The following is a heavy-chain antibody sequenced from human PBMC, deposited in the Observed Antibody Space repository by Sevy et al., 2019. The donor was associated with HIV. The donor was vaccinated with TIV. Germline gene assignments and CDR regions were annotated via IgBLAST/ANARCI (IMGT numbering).Heavy chain of an antibody. V-gene: IGHV1-69*04. CDR2: IIPILGIA. D-gene: IGHD3-22*01. CDR1: GGTFSSYA. CDR3: ASDGYYDSSGPPWA. J-gene: IGHJ5*02. Sequence: ASLKVSCKASGGTFSSYAISWVRQAPGQGLEWMGRIIPILGIANYAQKFQGRVTITADKSTSTAYMELSSLRSEDTAVYYCASDGYYDSSGPPWAWGQGTLVTVSS.